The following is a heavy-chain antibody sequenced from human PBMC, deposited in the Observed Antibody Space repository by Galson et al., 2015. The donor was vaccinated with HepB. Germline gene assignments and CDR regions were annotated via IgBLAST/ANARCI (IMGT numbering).Heavy chain of an antibody. Sequence: SLRLSCAASGFTFSSYAMHWVRQAPGKGLEWVAVISYDGSNKYYADSVKGRFTISRDNSKNTLYLQMNSLRAEDTAVYYCARDEYYYGSGSPGYWGQGTLVTVSS. CDR2: ISYDGSNK. CDR3: ARDEYYYGSGSPGY. D-gene: IGHD3-10*01. V-gene: IGHV3-30*04. J-gene: IGHJ4*02. CDR1: GFTFSSYA.